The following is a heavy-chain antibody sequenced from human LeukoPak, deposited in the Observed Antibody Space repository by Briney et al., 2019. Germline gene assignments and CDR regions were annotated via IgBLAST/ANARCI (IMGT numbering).Heavy chain of an antibody. V-gene: IGHV1-46*01. Sequence: GASVKVSCKASGYTFTSYYMHWVRQAPGQGLEWMGIINPSGGSTSYAQKFQGRVTMTRDTSTSTVYMELSSLRSEDTAVYYCAREEDYYDSSGYYRSLYYYYYGMDVWGRGTTVTVSS. J-gene: IGHJ6*02. D-gene: IGHD3-22*01. CDR1: GYTFTSYY. CDR3: AREEDYYDSSGYYRSLYYYYYGMDV. CDR2: INPSGGST.